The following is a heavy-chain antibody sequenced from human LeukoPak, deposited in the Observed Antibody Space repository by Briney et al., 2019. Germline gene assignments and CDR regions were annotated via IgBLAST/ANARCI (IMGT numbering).Heavy chain of an antibody. J-gene: IGHJ4*02. V-gene: IGHV4-61*01. D-gene: IGHD3-10*01. CDR1: GDSVSGDTVS. CDR3: ASGYLWFGEFDY. CDR2: IYYSGST. Sequence: SETLSLTCTVSGDSVSGDTVSWSWVRQAPGKGLEWIGYIYYSGSTNYNPSLKSRVTISLDTSKNQFSLKLSSVTAADTAVYYCASGYLWFGEFDYWGQGTLVTVSS.